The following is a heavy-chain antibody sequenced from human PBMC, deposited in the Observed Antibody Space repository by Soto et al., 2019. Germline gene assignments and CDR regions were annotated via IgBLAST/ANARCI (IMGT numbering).Heavy chain of an antibody. CDR3: ARVGEEGNSSGWPLVRWYFDL. CDR1: GGSISSYY. CDR2: FYYSGNT. Sequence: SETLSLTCTVSGGSISSYYWSWIRQPPGKGLEWIGYFYYSGNTNYNPSLKSRVTISVDTSKNQFSLKLRSVTAADTAVYYCARVGEEGNSSGWPLVRWYFDLWGRGTLVTVSS. V-gene: IGHV4-59*01. J-gene: IGHJ2*01. D-gene: IGHD6-19*01.